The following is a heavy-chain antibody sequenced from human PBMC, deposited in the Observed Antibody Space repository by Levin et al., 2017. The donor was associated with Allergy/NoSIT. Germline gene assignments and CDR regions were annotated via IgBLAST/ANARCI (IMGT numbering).Heavy chain of an antibody. CDR2: ISFDGSNK. Sequence: GGSLRLSCAASGFTFSSYPLHWVRQAPGKGLEWVAVISFDGSNKYYADSVKGRFTISRDNSKNTLYLQMNSLRAEDTAVYYCAKTGSGEYSSSSPVYYWGQGTLVTVSS. CDR3: AKTGSGEYSSSSPVYY. D-gene: IGHD6-6*01. CDR1: GFTFSSYP. J-gene: IGHJ4*02. V-gene: IGHV3-30*04.